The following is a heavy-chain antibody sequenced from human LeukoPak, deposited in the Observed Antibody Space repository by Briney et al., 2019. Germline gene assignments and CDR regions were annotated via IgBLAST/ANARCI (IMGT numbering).Heavy chain of an antibody. CDR1: GGSISSGDYY. V-gene: IGHV4-61*02. Sequence: SETLSLTCTVSGGSISSGDYYWSWIRQPAGKGLEWIGRIYTSGSTNYNPSLKSRVTMSVDTSKNQFSLKLSSVTAADTAVYYCARDQVRGGSELTRLFDYWGQGTLVTVSS. J-gene: IGHJ4*02. CDR2: IYTSGST. D-gene: IGHD5-12*01. CDR3: ARDQVRGGSELTRLFDY.